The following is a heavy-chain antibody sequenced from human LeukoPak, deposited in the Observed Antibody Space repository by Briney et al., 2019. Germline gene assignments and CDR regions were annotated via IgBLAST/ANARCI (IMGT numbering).Heavy chain of an antibody. CDR2: IRYDGSSK. V-gene: IGHV3-30*02. D-gene: IGHD3-3*01. CDR1: GFIFSGYD. Sequence: GGSLRLSCAASGFIFSGYDLHWVRQAPDKGLEWVAFIRYDGSSKYYADSVKGRFTISRDNSKNTLYLQMNSLRAEDTAVYYCAKDGRSITIFGVVIIDWGQGTLVTVSS. J-gene: IGHJ4*02. CDR3: AKDGRSITIFGVVIID.